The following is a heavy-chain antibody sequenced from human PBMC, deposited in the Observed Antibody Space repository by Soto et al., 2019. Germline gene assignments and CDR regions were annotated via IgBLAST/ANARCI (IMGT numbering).Heavy chain of an antibody. CDR3: ASFGYCSGGSCKNRVDI. J-gene: IGHJ3*02. Sequence: QVQLVQFGTEVKRPGSSVKVSCKASGGNFNSYTVSWVRQAPGQGLEWMGRIIPILGITNYPQKFQGRVTITADKSATTAYMELSSLRSEDTALYYCASFGYCSGGSCKNRVDIWGRGTMVVVSS. V-gene: IGHV1-69*02. CDR1: GGNFNSYT. CDR2: IIPILGIT. D-gene: IGHD2-15*01.